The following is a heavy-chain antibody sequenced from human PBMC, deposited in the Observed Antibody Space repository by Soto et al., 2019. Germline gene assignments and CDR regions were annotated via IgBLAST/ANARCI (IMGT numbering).Heavy chain of an antibody. CDR2: ISAHNGNT. CDR1: GYTFTSYG. D-gene: IGHD3-3*01. Sequence: QVQLVQSGAEVKKPGASVKVSCKASGYTFTSYGISWVRPAPGQGVEWMGWISAHNGNTNSAQKLQGRVTITTHTSTSTADMELRSLGSDDTAVYYCARALKGWELIWSGYTGYYYCMDVWGKGTTVTVSS. CDR3: ARALKGWELIWSGYTGYYYCMDV. J-gene: IGHJ6*03. V-gene: IGHV1-18*01.